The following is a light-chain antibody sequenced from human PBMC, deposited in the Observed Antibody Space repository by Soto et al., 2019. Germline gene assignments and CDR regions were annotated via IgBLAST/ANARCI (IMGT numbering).Light chain of an antibody. V-gene: IGKV1-13*02. Sequence: AIQLTQSPSSLSASVGDRVTITCRASQGISSALAWYQQKPGKAPKLLIYDASSLESGVPSRFSGSGSGTDFTLTISSLQPEDFATYYCQQFNSYPTWTFGQGTKVEIE. CDR2: DAS. J-gene: IGKJ1*01. CDR3: QQFNSYPTWT. CDR1: QGISSA.